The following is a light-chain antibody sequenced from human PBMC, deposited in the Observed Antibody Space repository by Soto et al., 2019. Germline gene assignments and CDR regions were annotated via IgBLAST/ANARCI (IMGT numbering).Light chain of an antibody. Sequence: QSALTQPPSASGSPGQSVTISCTGTSSDVGGYNHVSWYQQHPGKAPKLMIFEVTKRPSGVPDRFSASKSGNTASLTDSGLQAEDEADYYCSSYADGDTFYVFGTGTKLTVL. CDR1: SSDVGGYNH. V-gene: IGLV2-8*01. CDR2: EVT. J-gene: IGLJ1*01. CDR3: SSYADGDTFYV.